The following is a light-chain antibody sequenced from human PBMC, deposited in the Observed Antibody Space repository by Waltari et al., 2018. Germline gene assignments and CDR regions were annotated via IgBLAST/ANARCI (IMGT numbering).Light chain of an antibody. J-gene: IGKJ4*01. CDR2: GAS. V-gene: IGKV3D-15*01. CDR1: QSVSST. CDR3: QQYYEWPLT. Sequence: EIVMTQSPATLSVSPWERATLSCRASQSVSSTLAWYQQKPGQPPRLLIYGASTRATATPARFSGSGSGTEFTLAISSLQSEDFAVYYCQQYYEWPLTFGGGTKVEIK.